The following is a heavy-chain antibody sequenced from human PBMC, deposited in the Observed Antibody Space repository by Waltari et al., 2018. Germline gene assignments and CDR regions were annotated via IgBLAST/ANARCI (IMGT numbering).Heavy chain of an antibody. CDR3: ASEVVAAAGNKEEAFDI. J-gene: IGHJ3*02. Sequence: EVQLVESGGGLVQPGGSLRLPGAASGFTLSDNYLTWVRQAPGKGREWVGRTRNKANSYTTEYAASVKGRFTISRDDSKNSLYLQMNSLKTEDTAVYYCASEVVAAAGNKEEAFDIWGQGTMVTVSS. V-gene: IGHV3-72*01. CDR1: GFTLSDNY. CDR2: TRNKANSYTT. D-gene: IGHD6-13*01.